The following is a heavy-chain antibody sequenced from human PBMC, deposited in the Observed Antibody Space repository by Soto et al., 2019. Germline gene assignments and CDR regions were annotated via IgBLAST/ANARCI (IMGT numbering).Heavy chain of an antibody. CDR2: INSDGSST. J-gene: IGHJ4*02. V-gene: IGHV3-74*01. D-gene: IGHD7-27*01. CDR1: GFTFSSYW. Sequence: GESLKISCAASGFTFSSYWMHWVRQAPGKGLVWVSRINSDGSSTSYADSVKGRFTISRDNAKNTLYLQMNSLRAEDTAVYYCATNWGSLDYWGQGTLVTVSS. CDR3: ATNWGSLDY.